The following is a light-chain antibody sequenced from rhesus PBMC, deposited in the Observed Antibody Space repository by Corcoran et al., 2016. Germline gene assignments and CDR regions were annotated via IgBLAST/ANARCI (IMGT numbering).Light chain of an antibody. CDR3: QQHTTFPLT. J-gene: IGKJ4*01. CDR1: QAINNY. Sequence: DIQMTQSPSSLSVSVGDRVTITCRASQAINNYLAWYQQKPGSTPKLLNDDTSTLQSGVPSRFRGCGFGTEFTPPINGLLPDEFATYYCQQHTTFPLTFGGWTNVELK. CDR2: DTS. V-gene: IGKV1-25*01.